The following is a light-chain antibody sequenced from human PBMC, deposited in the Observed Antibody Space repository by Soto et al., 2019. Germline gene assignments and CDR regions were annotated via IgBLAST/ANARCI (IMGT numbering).Light chain of an antibody. CDR2: DAS. V-gene: IGKV3-11*01. Sequence: EIVLTQSPATLSLSPGDRATLSCRASQSISRYLAWYQQKPGQAPRLLIFDASNRATGIPPRFRGSGSGTDFTLTISSLEPEDFAVYYCQQRSNWPPITFGQGTRLDIK. CDR3: QQRSNWPPIT. J-gene: IGKJ5*01. CDR1: QSISRY.